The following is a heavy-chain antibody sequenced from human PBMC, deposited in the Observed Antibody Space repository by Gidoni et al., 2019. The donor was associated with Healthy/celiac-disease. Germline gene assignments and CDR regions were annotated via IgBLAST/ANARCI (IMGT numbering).Heavy chain of an antibody. CDR3: ARDQTYGDYVGHYYYYYGMDV. CDR1: GFTFSSYW. CDR2: INSDGSST. V-gene: IGHV3-74*01. Sequence: EVQLVESGGGLVQPGGSLRLSCAASGFTFSSYWMHWVRQAPGKGLVWVSRINSDGSSTSYADSVKGRFTISRDNAKNTLYLQMNSLRAEDTAVYYCARDQTYGDYVGHYYYYYGMDVWGQGTTVTVSS. J-gene: IGHJ6*02. D-gene: IGHD4-17*01.